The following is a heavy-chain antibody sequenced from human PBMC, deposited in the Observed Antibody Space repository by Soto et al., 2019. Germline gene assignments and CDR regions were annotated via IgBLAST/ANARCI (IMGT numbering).Heavy chain of an antibody. Sequence: SETLSLTCTVSGGSISSDSYYWGWIRQSPEKGLEWIASISYSGSTNCNPSLKSRVTISVDTSKNQFSLKLSSVTAADTAVYYCARRYGSAIDYWGQGTLVTVSS. CDR1: GGSISSDSYY. D-gene: IGHD1-26*01. CDR2: ISYSGST. V-gene: IGHV4-39*07. CDR3: ARRYGSAIDY. J-gene: IGHJ4*02.